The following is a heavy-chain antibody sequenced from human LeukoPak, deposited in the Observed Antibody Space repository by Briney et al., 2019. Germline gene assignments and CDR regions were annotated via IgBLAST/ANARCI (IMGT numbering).Heavy chain of an antibody. CDR3: ARSPDILTGETFDY. CDR2: MNPKSGGT. V-gene: IGHV1-2*02. CDR1: GYTFTGYY. D-gene: IGHD3-9*01. J-gene: IGHJ4*02. Sequence: ASVKVSCKASGYTFTGYYVHWVRQAPGQGLEWMGWMNPKSGGTNYAQKFEARVTMNRDTSISTAYMELSRLRFDDTAVYYCARSPDILTGETFDYWGQGTLVTVSS.